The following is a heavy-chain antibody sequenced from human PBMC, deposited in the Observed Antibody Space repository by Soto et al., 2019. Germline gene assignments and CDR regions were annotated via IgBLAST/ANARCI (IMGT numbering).Heavy chain of an antibody. D-gene: IGHD2-15*01. CDR2: ISSNGGST. Sequence: PGGSLRLSCAASGFIFSSYAMHWVRQAPGKGLEYVSVISSNGGSTYYANSVKGRFTISRDNSKNTLYLQMGSLRAEDMAVYYCARGVVVVTATYGMDVWGQGTTVTVSS. CDR3: ARGVVVVTATYGMDV. CDR1: GFIFSSYA. V-gene: IGHV3-64*01. J-gene: IGHJ6*01.